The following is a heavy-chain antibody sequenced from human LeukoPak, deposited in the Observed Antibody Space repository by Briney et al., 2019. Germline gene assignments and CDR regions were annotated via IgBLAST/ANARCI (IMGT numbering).Heavy chain of an antibody. CDR2: INPNSGNP. Sequence: ASVKVSCKASGSTFTDYDISWVRQATGQGLEWMGWINPNSGNPGYEQQFQGRVTFTRDTSVSTAYMELSGLRSEDTAVYYCARLRVVVVPAATFHYYYGMDVWGQGTTVTVSS. CDR1: GSTFTDYD. V-gene: IGHV1-8*03. J-gene: IGHJ6*02. CDR3: ARLRVVVVPAATFHYYYGMDV. D-gene: IGHD2-2*01.